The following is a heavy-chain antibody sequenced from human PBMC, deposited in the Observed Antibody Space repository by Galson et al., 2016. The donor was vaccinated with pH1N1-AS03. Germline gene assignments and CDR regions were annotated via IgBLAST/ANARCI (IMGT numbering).Heavy chain of an antibody. Sequence: ASGFPFSGYSMNWVRQAPGKGLEWVSFISTTSSSIYYADSVKGRFTISRDNAKNPLFLQMNSLRDEDTAVYYCARDGPPQGISVAGSFDLWGQGTLVTVSS. D-gene: IGHD6-19*01. V-gene: IGHV3-21*01. CDR1: GFPFSGYS. CDR2: ISTTSSSI. CDR3: ARDGPPQGISVAGSFDL. J-gene: IGHJ5*02.